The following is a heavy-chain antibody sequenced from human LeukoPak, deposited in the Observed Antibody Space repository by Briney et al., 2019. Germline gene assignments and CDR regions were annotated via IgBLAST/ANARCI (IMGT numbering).Heavy chain of an antibody. J-gene: IGHJ6*02. CDR3: ARVPEGLRYFVGSYYGMDV. CDR1: GGSIGSSSYY. V-gene: IGHV4-39*07. CDR2: IYYSGST. Sequence: PSETLSLTCTVSGGSIGSSSYYWGWIRQPPGKGLEWIGSIYYSGSTYYNPSLKSRVTISVDTSKNQFSLKLSSVTAADTAVYYCARVPEGLRYFVGSYYGMDVWGQGTTVTVSS. D-gene: IGHD3-9*01.